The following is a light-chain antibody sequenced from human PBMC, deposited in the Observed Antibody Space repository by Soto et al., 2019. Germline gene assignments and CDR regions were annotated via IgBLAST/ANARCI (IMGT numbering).Light chain of an antibody. CDR1: QSIISY. Sequence: DIQMTQSPSSLSASVGDRVTITCRASQSIISYLNWYQQKPGKAPKLLIYAASSLQSGVPSRFSGSGSGTDFTLTISSLQPEDFATYYCQQLNSYPLTFGGGTKVDIK. CDR3: QQLNSYPLT. J-gene: IGKJ4*01. V-gene: IGKV1-39*01. CDR2: AAS.